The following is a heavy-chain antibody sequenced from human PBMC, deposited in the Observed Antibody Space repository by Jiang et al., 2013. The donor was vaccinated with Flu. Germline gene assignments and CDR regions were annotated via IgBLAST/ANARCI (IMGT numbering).Heavy chain of an antibody. CDR2: INSDGSST. V-gene: IGHV3-74*01. D-gene: IGHD3-10*01. Sequence: VESGGGLVQPGGSLRLSCAASGFTFSSYWMHWVRQAPGKGLVWVSRINSDGSSTSYADSVKGRFTISRDNAKNTLYLQMSSLRAEDTAVYYCARDGDTMVRGVIFYYYGMDVWGQGTTVTVSS. CDR1: GFTFSSYW. J-gene: IGHJ6*02. CDR3: ARDGDTMVRGVIFYYYGMDV.